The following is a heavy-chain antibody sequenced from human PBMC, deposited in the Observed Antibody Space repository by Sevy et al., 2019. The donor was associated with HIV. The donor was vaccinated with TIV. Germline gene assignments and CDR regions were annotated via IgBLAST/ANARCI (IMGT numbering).Heavy chain of an antibody. CDR2: INHSGST. D-gene: IGHD2-2*01. Sequence: SETLSLTCAVYGGSFSGYYWSWIRQPPGKGLEWIGEINHSGSTNYNPSLKSRVTISVDTSKNQFSLKLSSVTAADTAVYYCARGRGLGYCSSTSCSRSVFDYWGQGTLVTVSS. J-gene: IGHJ4*02. CDR1: GGSFSGYY. V-gene: IGHV4-34*01. CDR3: ARGRGLGYCSSTSCSRSVFDY.